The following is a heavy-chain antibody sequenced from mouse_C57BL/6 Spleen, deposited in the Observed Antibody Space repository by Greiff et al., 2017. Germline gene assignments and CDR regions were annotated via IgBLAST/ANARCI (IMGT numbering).Heavy chain of an antibody. Sequence: EVQLQQSGPELVKPGASVKISCKASGYSFTDYNMNWVKQSNGQSLEWIGVINPNYGTTSYNQMFKGKATLTVDQSSSTAYMQLNSLTSEDSAVYYGARSSITTVVGGAMDYWGQGTSVTVSS. CDR2: INPNYGTT. V-gene: IGHV1-39*01. CDR3: ARSSITTVVGGAMDY. CDR1: GYSFTDYN. J-gene: IGHJ4*01. D-gene: IGHD1-1*01.